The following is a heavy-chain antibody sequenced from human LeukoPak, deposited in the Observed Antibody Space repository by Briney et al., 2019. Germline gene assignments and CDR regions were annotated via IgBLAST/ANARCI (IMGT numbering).Heavy chain of an antibody. D-gene: IGHD6-19*01. Sequence: ASVKVSCKASGYTFTGYYMHWVRQAPGQGLEWMGWINPNSGGTNYAQKFQGRVTMTRDTSISTAYMELSRLRSDDTAVYYCARDYPLLVAGTQYDYYYYYMDVWGKGTTVTVSS. CDR3: ARDYPLLVAGTQYDYYYYYMDV. CDR1: GYTFTGYY. CDR2: INPNSGGT. J-gene: IGHJ6*03. V-gene: IGHV1-2*02.